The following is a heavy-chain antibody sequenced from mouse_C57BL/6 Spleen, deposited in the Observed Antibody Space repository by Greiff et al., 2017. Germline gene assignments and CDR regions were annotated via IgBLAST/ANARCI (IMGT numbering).Heavy chain of an antibody. V-gene: IGHV1-81*01. D-gene: IGHD1-1*01. CDR1: GYTFTSYG. Sequence: QVQLQQSGAELARPGASVKLSCKASGYTFTSYGISWVKQRTGQGLEWIGEIYPSNGGTNYNEKFKSKATLTVDKSSSTAYMQLSSLTSEDSAVYYCARIYYYGSSYRDYCDYWGQGTTLTVSS. J-gene: IGHJ2*01. CDR2: IYPSNGGT. CDR3: ARIYYYGSSYRDYCDY.